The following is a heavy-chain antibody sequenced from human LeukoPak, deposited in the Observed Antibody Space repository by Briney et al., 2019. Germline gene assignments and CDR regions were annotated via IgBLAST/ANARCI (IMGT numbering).Heavy chain of an antibody. Sequence: PSETLSLTCTVSGGSISSYYWSWGRQPPGKGLGWMGYIYYSGSTNYNPSLKSRVTISVDTSKNQFSLKLSSVTAADTAVYYGARQIPTITMVLGVIDAFDIWGQGTMVTVSS. CDR1: GGSISSYY. D-gene: IGHD3-10*01. CDR2: IYYSGST. V-gene: IGHV4-59*08. J-gene: IGHJ3*02. CDR3: ARQIPTITMVLGVIDAFDI.